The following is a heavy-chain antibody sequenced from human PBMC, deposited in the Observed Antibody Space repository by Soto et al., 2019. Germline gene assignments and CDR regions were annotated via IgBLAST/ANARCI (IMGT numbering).Heavy chain of an antibody. J-gene: IGHJ4*02. D-gene: IGHD6-6*01. Sequence: XETLSLTCTVSGGSISGYHWSWIRQPPGKGLEWIAYIRYTGSTTYNPSLKSRVTISVDTPKNQFSLRLSSVTAADTCVYYCARGSTPSFDYWGRGALVTVSS. CDR3: ARGSTPSFDY. CDR1: GGSISGYH. V-gene: IGHV4-59*01. CDR2: IRYTGST.